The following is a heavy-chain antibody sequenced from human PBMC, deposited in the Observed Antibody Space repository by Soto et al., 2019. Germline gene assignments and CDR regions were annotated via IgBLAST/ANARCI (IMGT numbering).Heavy chain of an antibody. CDR3: AKTPIAYILTGYQGYFDL. J-gene: IGHJ2*01. CDR1: GFTFSSYA. Sequence: EVQLLESGGGLVQPGGSLRLSCAASGFTFSSYAMSWVRQAPGKGLEWVSAISGSGGSTYYADSVKGRFTISRDNSKNTLYMQMNSLRADDTAVYYCAKTPIAYILTGYQGYFDLWGRGTLVTVSS. V-gene: IGHV3-23*01. CDR2: ISGSGGST. D-gene: IGHD3-9*01.